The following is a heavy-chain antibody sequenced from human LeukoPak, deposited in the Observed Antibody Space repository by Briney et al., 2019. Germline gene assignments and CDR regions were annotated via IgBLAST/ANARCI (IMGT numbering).Heavy chain of an antibody. V-gene: IGHV3-53*01. CDR2: IYSGGST. Sequence: GSLRLSCAASGFTVSSNYMSWVRQAPGKGLEWVSVIYSGGSTYYADSVKGRFTISRDNSKNTLYLQMNSLRAEDTAVYYCARDRWYGDYYYGMDVWGQGSTVTVSS. D-gene: IGHD6-13*01. CDR1: GFTVSSNY. J-gene: IGHJ6*02. CDR3: ARDRWYGDYYYGMDV.